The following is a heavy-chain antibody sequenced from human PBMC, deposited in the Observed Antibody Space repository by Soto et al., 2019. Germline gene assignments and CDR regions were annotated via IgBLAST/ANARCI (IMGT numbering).Heavy chain of an antibody. V-gene: IGHV1-2*04. J-gene: IGHJ5*02. CDR1: GYTFTGYY. D-gene: IGHD2-15*01. CDR3: ARSVATPLSNWFDP. Sequence: ASVKVSCKASGYTFTGYYMHWVRQAPGQGLGWMGWINPNSGGTNYAQKFQGWVTMTRDTSISTAYMELSRLRSDDTAVYYCARSVATPLSNWFDPWGQGTLVTVSS. CDR2: INPNSGGT.